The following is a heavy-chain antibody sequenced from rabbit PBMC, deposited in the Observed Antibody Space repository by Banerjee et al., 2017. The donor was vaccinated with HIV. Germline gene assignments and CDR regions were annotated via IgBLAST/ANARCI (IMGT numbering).Heavy chain of an antibody. J-gene: IGHJ4*01. D-gene: IGHD1-1*01. CDR3: ARDLTGVIGWNFNL. CDR2: IYTGSSGGT. V-gene: IGHV1S45*01. Sequence: QEQLVESGGGLVQPEGSLTLTCKASGFDFSSNAMGWVRQAPGKRPEWIACIYTGSSGGTYYASWAKGRFTVSKTSWTTVTLQMTSLTAADTATYFCARDLTGVIGWNFNLWGPGTLVTVS. CDR1: GFDFSSNA.